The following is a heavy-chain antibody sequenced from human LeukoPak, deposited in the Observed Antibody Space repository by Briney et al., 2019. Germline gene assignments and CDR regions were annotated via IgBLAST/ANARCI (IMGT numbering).Heavy chain of an antibody. CDR2: INHSGTT. CDR1: GGSFSGYS. CDR3: ARVRLPPYYYYFYYMDV. J-gene: IGHJ6*03. Sequence: SETLSLTCAVYGGSFSGYSWTWIRQPPGKGLEWIGEINHSGTTYYNPSLQSRVTISLDTSKNQFSLKVTSVTAADTAVYYCARVRLPPYYYYFYYMDVWGTGTTVTVSS. V-gene: IGHV4-34*01. D-gene: IGHD5-18*01.